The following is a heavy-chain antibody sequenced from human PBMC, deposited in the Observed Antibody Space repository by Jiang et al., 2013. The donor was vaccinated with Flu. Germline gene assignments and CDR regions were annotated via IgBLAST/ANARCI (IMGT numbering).Heavy chain of an antibody. CDR1: GGSISSSSYY. D-gene: IGHD1-26*01. Sequence: PGLVKPSETLSLTCTVSGGSISSSSYYWGWIRQPPGKGLEWIGSIYYSGSTYYNPSLKSRVTISVDTSKNQFSLKLSSVTAADTAVYYCAREEWEPHQRYYFDYWGQGTLVTVSS. CDR3: AREEWEPHQRYYFDY. V-gene: IGHV4-39*07. CDR2: IYYSGST. J-gene: IGHJ4*02.